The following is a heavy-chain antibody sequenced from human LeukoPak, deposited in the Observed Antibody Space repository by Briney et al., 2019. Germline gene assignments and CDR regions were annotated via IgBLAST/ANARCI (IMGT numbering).Heavy chain of an antibody. V-gene: IGHV1-69*04. J-gene: IGHJ6*02. Sequence: SGKLSCKASGGTFSSYAISWVRQAPGQGLEWRGRIIPIFGIANYAQKFQGRVTITADKSTSTAYMELSSLRSEDTAVYYCARSTYSGGYSDYYGMDVWGQGTTVTVSS. CDR2: IIPIFGIA. CDR3: ARSTYSGGYSDYYGMDV. CDR1: GGTFSSYA. D-gene: IGHD1-26*01.